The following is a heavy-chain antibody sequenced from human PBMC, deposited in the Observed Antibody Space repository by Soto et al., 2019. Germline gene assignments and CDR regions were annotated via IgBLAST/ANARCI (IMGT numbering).Heavy chain of an antibody. V-gene: IGHV3-74*01. CDR3: VRDSHGDY. Sequence: EVQLVESGGGLVQPGGSLRLSCAGSGFTFSNYWMHWVRQAPGKGLEWVSRIDHDGPTDYAASVRGRFTISGDNAENTLYLQMNSLRTEDTAVYYCVRDSHGDYWGQGTLVTVSS. CDR2: IDHDGPT. J-gene: IGHJ4*02. CDR1: GFTFSNYW.